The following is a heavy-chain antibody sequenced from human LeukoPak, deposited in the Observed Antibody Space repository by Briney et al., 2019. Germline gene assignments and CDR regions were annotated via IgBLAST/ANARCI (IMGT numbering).Heavy chain of an antibody. CDR1: GFTFDDYA. V-gene: IGHV3-9*01. CDR2: ISWNSGSI. CDR3: ARKLYYYDTSPAGWFDP. Sequence: GGSLRLSCAASGFTFDDYAMHWVRHAPGKGLEWVSGISWNSGSIGYADSVKGRFTISRDNAKNSLYLQIDGLRAEDTAVYHCARKLYYYDTSPAGWFDPWGQGTLVTVSS. J-gene: IGHJ5*02. D-gene: IGHD3-22*01.